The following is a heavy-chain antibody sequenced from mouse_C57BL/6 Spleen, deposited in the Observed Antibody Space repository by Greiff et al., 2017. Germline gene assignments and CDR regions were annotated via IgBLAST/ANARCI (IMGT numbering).Heavy chain of an antibody. D-gene: IGHD2-2*01. J-gene: IGHJ2*01. V-gene: IGHV1-76*01. Sequence: QVQLQQSGAELVRPGASVKLSCKASGYPFTDYYINWVKQRPGQGLEWIARIYPGSGNTYYNEKFKGKATLTAEKSSSTAYMQLSSLTSEDSAVYFCSRAYGYDAHFDYWGQGTTLTVSS. CDR1: GYPFTDYY. CDR2: IYPGSGNT. CDR3: SRAYGYDAHFDY.